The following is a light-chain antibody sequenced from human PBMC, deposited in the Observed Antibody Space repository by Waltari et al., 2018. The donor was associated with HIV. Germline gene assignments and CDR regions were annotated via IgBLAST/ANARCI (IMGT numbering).Light chain of an antibody. CDR2: QDS. CDR3: QAWDSSTYVV. V-gene: IGLV3-1*01. CDR1: KLGDKY. Sequence: SYELTQPPSVSVSPGQTASITCSGTKLGDKYACWYQQKPGQSPVLVIYQDSKRPSGIPERFSGSNSGNTATLTISGTQAMDEADYYCQAWDSSTYVVFGGGTKLTVL. J-gene: IGLJ2*01.